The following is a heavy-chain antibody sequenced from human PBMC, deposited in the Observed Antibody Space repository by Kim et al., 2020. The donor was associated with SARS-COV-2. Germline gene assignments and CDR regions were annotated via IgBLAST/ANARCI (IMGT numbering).Heavy chain of an antibody. CDR3: AREPVLLLGYGMDV. D-gene: IGHD3-10*01. Sequence: SETLSLTCTVSGGSISSSSYYWGWIRQPPGKGLEWIGSIYYSGSTYYNPSLKSRVTISVDTSKNQFSLKLSSVTAADTAVYYCAREPVLLLGYGMDVWGQGTTVTVSS. CDR2: IYYSGST. CDR1: GGSISSSSYY. J-gene: IGHJ6*02. V-gene: IGHV4-39*07.